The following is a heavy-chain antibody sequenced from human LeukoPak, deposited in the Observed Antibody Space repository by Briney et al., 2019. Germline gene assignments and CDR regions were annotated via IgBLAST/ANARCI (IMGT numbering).Heavy chain of an antibody. CDR3: AGTAAGTRWFDP. CDR1: GFTFSSYW. D-gene: IGHD6-13*01. V-gene: IGHV3-66*02. CDR2: IYSGGST. Sequence: PGGSLRLSCAASGFTFSSYWMSWARQAPGKGLEWVSVIYSGGSTYYADSVKGRFTISRDNSKNTLYLQMNSLRAEDTAVYYCAGTAAGTRWFDPWGQGTLVTVSS. J-gene: IGHJ5*02.